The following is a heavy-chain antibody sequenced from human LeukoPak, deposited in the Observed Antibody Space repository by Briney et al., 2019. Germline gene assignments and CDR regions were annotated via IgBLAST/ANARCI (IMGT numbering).Heavy chain of an antibody. V-gene: IGHV3-23*01. J-gene: IGHJ6*03. CDR3: AKHLGSHSFLFYYMDV. D-gene: IGHD2-21*01. CDR2: LSGSGTAT. Sequence: PGGSLRLSCEASQFTFSGFAMSWIRQAPGTGLEWVSTLSGSGTATYYANSVKGRFTTSRDNSKDTLYLQMDNLRADDTAVYYCAKHLGSHSFLFYYMDVWGTGTSVIVSS. CDR1: QFTFSGFA.